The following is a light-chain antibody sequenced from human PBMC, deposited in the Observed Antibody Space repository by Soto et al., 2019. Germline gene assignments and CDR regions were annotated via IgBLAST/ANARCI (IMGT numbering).Light chain of an antibody. V-gene: IGLV2-11*01. Sequence: QSALTQPRSVSGSPGQSVTLSCTGSSSDFGSYNYVSWYQQHPGKAPKLMIYDVTKRPSGVPDRFSGSKSGNTASLTISGLQADDEADYYCCSYAGSYIFVFGGGTKLTVL. J-gene: IGLJ2*01. CDR1: SSDFGSYNY. CDR2: DVT. CDR3: CSYAGSYIFV.